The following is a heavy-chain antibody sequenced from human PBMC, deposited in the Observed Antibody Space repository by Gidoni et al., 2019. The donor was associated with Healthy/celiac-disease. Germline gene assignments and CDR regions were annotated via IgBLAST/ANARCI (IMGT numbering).Heavy chain of an antibody. V-gene: IGHV3-30*18. Sequence: QVQLVESGGGVVQPGRSLRLSCAASGFTFRSYCMHWVRQAPGKGLEWVAVISYDGSNKYYADSVKGRFTISRDNSKNTLYLQMNSLRAEDTAVYYCAKDQYYYDSSGASSFDPWGQGTLVTVSS. CDR1: GFTFRSYC. CDR2: ISYDGSNK. J-gene: IGHJ5*02. CDR3: AKDQYYYDSSGASSFDP. D-gene: IGHD3-22*01.